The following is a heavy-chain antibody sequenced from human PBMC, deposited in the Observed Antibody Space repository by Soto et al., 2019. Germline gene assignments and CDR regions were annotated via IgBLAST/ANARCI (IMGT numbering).Heavy chain of an antibody. CDR2: ISYDGSNK. CDR3: AKDNLAQGYYALGSDYKFYFES. CDR1: GFSFSNYG. J-gene: IGHJ4*02. Sequence: PGGSVRLSCAASGFSFSNYGLHGGRQALGKELAWVAVISYDGSNKDYADSVKGRFTIYRDNSKSTVYLQMSSLGAEDTAVYYCAKDNLAQGYYALGSDYKFYFESWGQGP. D-gene: IGHD3-10*01. V-gene: IGHV3-30*18.